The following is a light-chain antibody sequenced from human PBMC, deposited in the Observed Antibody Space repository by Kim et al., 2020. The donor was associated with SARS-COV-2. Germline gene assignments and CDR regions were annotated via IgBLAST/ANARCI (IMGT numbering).Light chain of an antibody. J-gene: IGLJ3*02. Sequence: GQRLTISCSGGNSNIGGNTVTWYQQLPGTAPKLLIYSNNRRPSGVPDRFSASKSGTSASLAISGVQSEDEADYYCAAWDDSLNGPLFGGGTQLTVL. V-gene: IGLV1-44*01. CDR2: SNN. CDR1: NSNIGGNT. CDR3: AAWDDSLNGPL.